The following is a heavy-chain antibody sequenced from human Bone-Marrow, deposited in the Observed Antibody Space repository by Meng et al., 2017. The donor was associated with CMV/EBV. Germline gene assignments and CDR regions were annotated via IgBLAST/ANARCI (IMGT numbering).Heavy chain of an antibody. V-gene: IGHV3-7*01. J-gene: IGHJ4*02. Sequence: GGSLRLSCSTSGFTFSNYWMTWLRQIPGRGLEWVATIKQDGSEKDYGDSVKGRFTISRDNAKNSLYLQMNSLRAEDTAVYYCARDEDWGQGTLVTVSS. CDR3: ARDED. CDR2: IKQDGSEK. CDR1: GFTFSNYW.